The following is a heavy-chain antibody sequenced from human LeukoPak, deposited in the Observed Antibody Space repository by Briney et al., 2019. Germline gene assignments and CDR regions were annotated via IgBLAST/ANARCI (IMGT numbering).Heavy chain of an antibody. V-gene: IGHV3-66*01. CDR2: IYSGGST. J-gene: IGHJ4*02. Sequence: GGSLRLSCAASGFTVSSNYMSWVRQAPGKGLEWVSVIYSGGSTYYADSVKGRFTISRDNSKNTLYLQMNSLRAEDTAVYYCARAMVRGDCEYYFDYWGQGTLVTVSS. CDR1: GFTVSSNY. CDR3: ARAMVRGDCEYYFDY. D-gene: IGHD3-10*01.